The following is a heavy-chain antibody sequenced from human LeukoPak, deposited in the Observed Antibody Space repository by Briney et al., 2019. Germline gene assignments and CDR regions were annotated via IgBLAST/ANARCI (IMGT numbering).Heavy chain of an antibody. D-gene: IGHD3-22*01. CDR2: IKHDGSEK. CDR1: GFTFSSYD. V-gene: IGHV3-7*01. CDR3: AKSSVRGFDY. Sequence: GGSLRLSCAASGFTFSSYDMHWVRQAPGKGLEFVANIKHDGSEKYYVDSVQGRFTISRDNAKNSLYLQMNSLRAEDTAVYYCAKSSVRGFDYWGQGTLVTVSS. J-gene: IGHJ4*02.